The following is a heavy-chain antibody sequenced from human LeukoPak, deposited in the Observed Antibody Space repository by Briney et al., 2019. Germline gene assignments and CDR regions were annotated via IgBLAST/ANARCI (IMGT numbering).Heavy chain of an antibody. J-gene: IGHJ5*02. CDR1: GGSISSSNW. CDR3: ASSYYGDYGRWFDP. CDR2: IYHSGST. D-gene: IGHD4-17*01. V-gene: IGHV4-4*02. Sequence: KASETLSLTCAVSGGSISSSNWWSWVRQPPGKGLEWIGEIYHSGSTNYNPSLKSRVTISVDKSKNQFSLKLSSVTAADTAVYYCASSYYGDYGRWFDPWGQGTLVTVSS.